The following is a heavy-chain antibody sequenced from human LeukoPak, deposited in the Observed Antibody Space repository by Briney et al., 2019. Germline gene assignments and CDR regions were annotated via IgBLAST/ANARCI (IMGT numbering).Heavy chain of an antibody. D-gene: IGHD3-22*01. CDR3: AKDVAYDSSGYGAY. Sequence: GGSLRLSCAASGFTFDDYAMHWVRQAPGKGLEWVSLISGDGGSTYYANSVKGRFTISRDNSKNSLYLQMTSLRTEDTALYYCAKDVAYDSSGYGAYWGQGTLVTVSS. J-gene: IGHJ4*02. CDR1: GFTFDDYA. V-gene: IGHV3-43*02. CDR2: ISGDGGST.